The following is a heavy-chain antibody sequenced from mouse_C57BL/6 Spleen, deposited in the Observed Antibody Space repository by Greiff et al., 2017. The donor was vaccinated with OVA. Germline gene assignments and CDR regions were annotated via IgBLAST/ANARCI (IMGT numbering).Heavy chain of an antibody. J-gene: IGHJ4*01. CDR2: IYPRSGNT. CDR1: GYTFTSYG. V-gene: IGHV1-81*01. Sequence: VQLQQSGAELARPGASVKLSCKASGYTFTSYGISWVKQRTGQGLEWIGEIYPRSGNTYYNEKFKGKATLTADKSSSTAYMELRSLTSEDSAVYVCASPDSSGPGYAMDYWGQGTSVTVSS. D-gene: IGHD3-2*02. CDR3: ASPDSSGPGYAMDY.